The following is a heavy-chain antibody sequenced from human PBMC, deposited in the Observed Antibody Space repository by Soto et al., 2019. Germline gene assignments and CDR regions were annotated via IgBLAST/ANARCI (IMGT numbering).Heavy chain of an antibody. J-gene: IGHJ4*02. V-gene: IGHV3-23*01. CDR3: AKESAVGVRDI. Sequence: GGSLRLSCASSGLTFXTYAMSLVRQAPGKGPEWVSAISGHGTTTYYADSVKGRFTVSRDNSKNTLYLRMNSLRIGDTALYYCAKESAVGVRDIWGQGTLVTVSS. CDR2: ISGHGTTT. D-gene: IGHD3-16*01. CDR1: GLTFXTYA.